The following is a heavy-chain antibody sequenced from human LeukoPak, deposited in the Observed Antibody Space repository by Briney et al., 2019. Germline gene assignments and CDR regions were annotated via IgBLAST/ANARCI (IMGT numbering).Heavy chain of an antibody. CDR2: IHHSGST. J-gene: IGHJ4*02. CDR1: GGSINSGNYY. CDR3: ARRRGETSDYDY. Sequence: SETLSLTCTVSGGSINSGNYYWGWIRQPPGKGLEWIGNIHHSGSTYYSPSLKSRVTISVDTSKTQFSLKMNSVTAADTAVYYCARRRGETSDYDYWGQGTLVTVSS. D-gene: IGHD2-21*01. V-gene: IGHV4-39*01.